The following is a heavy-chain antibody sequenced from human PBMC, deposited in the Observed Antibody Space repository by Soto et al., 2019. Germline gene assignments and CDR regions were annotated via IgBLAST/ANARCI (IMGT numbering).Heavy chain of an antibody. Sequence: QVPLVQSGAEVKKPGASVKVSCKASGYTITSYGISWVRQAPGQGLEWMGWISAYNGNTNYAQKFQGRVTLTTDTSTSTAYMDLRSLRSDDTAVYYCATDIVVVVEPMGGVDAFDIWGQGTLVTVSS. D-gene: IGHD2-15*01. CDR3: ATDIVVVVEPMGGVDAFDI. V-gene: IGHV1-18*01. CDR1: GYTITSYG. CDR2: ISAYNGNT. J-gene: IGHJ3*02.